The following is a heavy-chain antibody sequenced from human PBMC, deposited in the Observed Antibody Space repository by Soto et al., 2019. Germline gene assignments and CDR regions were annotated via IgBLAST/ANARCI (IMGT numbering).Heavy chain of an antibody. V-gene: IGHV3-21*01. CDR1: GFTFSSYS. Sequence: EVQLVESGGGLVKPGGSLRLSCAASGFTFSSYSMNWVRQAPGKGLEWVSSISSSSSYIYYADSVKGRFTISRDNAKNSLYLQMTSLRAEDTAVYYCARDEDTAMVLPSSGIDVWGQGTTVTVSS. CDR2: ISSSSSYI. J-gene: IGHJ6*02. D-gene: IGHD5-18*01. CDR3: ARDEDTAMVLPSSGIDV.